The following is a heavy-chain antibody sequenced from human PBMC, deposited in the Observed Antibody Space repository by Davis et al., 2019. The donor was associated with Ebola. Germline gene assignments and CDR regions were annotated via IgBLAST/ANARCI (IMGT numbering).Heavy chain of an antibody. CDR2: INRDGTTT. Sequence: GESLKISCAASGFTFSNNWMSWVRQVPGKGLVWVSSINRDGTTTTYADSVKGRFTISRDNSKNTLYLQMNSLRAEDTAVYYCARPQYSSSWSPDYFDYWGQGTLVTVSS. D-gene: IGHD6-13*01. J-gene: IGHJ4*02. CDR3: ARPQYSSSWSPDYFDY. CDR1: GFTFSNNW. V-gene: IGHV3-74*01.